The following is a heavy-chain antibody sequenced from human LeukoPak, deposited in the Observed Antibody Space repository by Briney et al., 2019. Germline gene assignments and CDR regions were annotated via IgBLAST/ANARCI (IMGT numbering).Heavy chain of an antibody. V-gene: IGHV1-8*02. D-gene: IGHD3-10*01. Sequence: ASVKVSCKASGYTFTGYYMHWVRQAPGQGLEWMGWMNPNSGNTGYAQKFQGRVTMTRNTSISTAYMELSSLRSEDTAVYYCARALAGYWGQGTLVTVSS. CDR3: ARALAGY. CDR1: GYTFTGYY. J-gene: IGHJ4*02. CDR2: MNPNSGNT.